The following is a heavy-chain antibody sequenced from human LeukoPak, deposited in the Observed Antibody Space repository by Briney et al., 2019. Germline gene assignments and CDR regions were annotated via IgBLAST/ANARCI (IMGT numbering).Heavy chain of an antibody. CDR1: GFTFSSYA. V-gene: IGHV3-30-3*01. CDR2: ISYDGSNK. D-gene: IGHD3-10*01. J-gene: IGHJ4*02. CDR3: ARSVTPGYFDY. Sequence: PGGSLRLSCAASGFTFSSYAMHWVRQAPGKGLEWVAVISYDGSNKYYADSVKGRFTISRDNSKNTLYLQMNSLRAEDTAVYYCARSVTPGYFDYWGQGTLATVSS.